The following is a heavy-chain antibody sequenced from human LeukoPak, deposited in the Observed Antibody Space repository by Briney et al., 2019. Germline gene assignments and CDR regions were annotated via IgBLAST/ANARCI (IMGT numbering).Heavy chain of an antibody. J-gene: IGHJ4*02. V-gene: IGHV3-30*02. Sequence: GGSLRLSCAASEFTFRTYGMHWVRQAPGKGLEWVAFIQYEGSIRLYADSVKGRFTISRDDSKHMLYLQMNNLRPDDTAMYHCAKDVVGQQWPENYWGQGTLVTVSS. CDR2: IQYEGSIR. D-gene: IGHD6-19*01. CDR3: AKDVVGQQWPENY. CDR1: EFTFRTYG.